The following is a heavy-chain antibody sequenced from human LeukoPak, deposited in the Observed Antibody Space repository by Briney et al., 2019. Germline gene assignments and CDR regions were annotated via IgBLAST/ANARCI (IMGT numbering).Heavy chain of an antibody. V-gene: IGHV4-39*01. CDR3: ARHSGGYYYDRYYFDY. Sequence: TSETLSLTCTVSGGSISSSSYYWGWIRQPPGKGLEWIGSIYYSGSTYYNPSLKSRVTISVDTSKNRFSLKLSSVTAADTAVYYCARHSGGYYYDRYYFDYWGQGTLVTVSS. CDR1: GGSISSSSYY. CDR2: IYYSGST. D-gene: IGHD3-22*01. J-gene: IGHJ4*02.